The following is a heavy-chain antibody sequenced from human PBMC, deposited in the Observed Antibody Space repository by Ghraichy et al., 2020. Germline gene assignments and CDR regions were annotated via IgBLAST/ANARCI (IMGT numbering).Heavy chain of an antibody. CDR2: INGNGDST. D-gene: IGHD3-22*01. V-gene: IGHV3-23*01. Sequence: GGSLRLSCAASGFSFSSYAMSWVRQAPGKGLEWVSAINGNGDSTYYVDSVKGRFTISRDNSKNTLYLQMNSLRDEDTAIYYCAKEGYYESSAYYLDYWGQGTLVSVSS. CDR1: GFSFSSYA. CDR3: AKEGYYESSAYYLDY. J-gene: IGHJ4*02.